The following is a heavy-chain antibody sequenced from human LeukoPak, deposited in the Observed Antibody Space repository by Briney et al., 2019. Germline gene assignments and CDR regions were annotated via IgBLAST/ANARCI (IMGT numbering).Heavy chain of an antibody. Sequence: PGGSLKLSCAASGFTFSVSAMHWVRQASGKGLEWVGRIRSKANSYATAYVASVKGRFTISRDDSKNTAYLQMNSLRTEDTAVYYCTIAAAGTPLGYYWGQGTLVTVSS. J-gene: IGHJ4*02. D-gene: IGHD6-13*01. V-gene: IGHV3-73*01. CDR3: TIAAAGTPLGYY. CDR2: IRSKANSYAT. CDR1: GFTFSVSA.